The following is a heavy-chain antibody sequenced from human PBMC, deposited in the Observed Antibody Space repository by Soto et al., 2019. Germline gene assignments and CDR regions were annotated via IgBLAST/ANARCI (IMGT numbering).Heavy chain of an antibody. CDR3: ARGMTTVTTFDY. CDR2: IYYSGST. D-gene: IGHD4-4*01. Sequence: SETLSLTCTVSGGSISSGDYYWSWIRQPPGKGLEWIGYIYYSGSTYYNPSLKRRVTISVDTTKNQIYMKLSSVTAADTAVYYCARGMTTVTTFDYWGQGTLVTVSS. CDR1: GGSISSGDYY. V-gene: IGHV4-30-4*01. J-gene: IGHJ4*02.